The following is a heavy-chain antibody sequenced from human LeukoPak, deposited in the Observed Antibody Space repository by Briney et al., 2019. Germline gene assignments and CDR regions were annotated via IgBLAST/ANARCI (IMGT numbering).Heavy chain of an antibody. CDR1: GGSISSSSYY. CDR3: ARDTQHSRGYSGYADFDY. Sequence: KPSETLSLTCTVSGGSISSSSYYWGWIRQPPGKGLEWIGSIYYSGSTYYNPSLKSRVTISVDTSKNQFSLKLSSVTAADTAVYYCARDTQHSRGYSGYADFDYWGQGTLVTVSS. J-gene: IGHJ4*02. CDR2: IYYSGST. V-gene: IGHV4-39*07. D-gene: IGHD5-12*01.